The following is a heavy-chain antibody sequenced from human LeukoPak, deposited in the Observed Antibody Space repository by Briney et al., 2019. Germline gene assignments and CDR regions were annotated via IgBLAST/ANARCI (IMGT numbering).Heavy chain of an antibody. V-gene: IGHV4-39*01. J-gene: IGHJ4*02. CDR1: GGXISSSDYY. CDR3: ARLLAAAKTDYFDY. CDR2: GYYSGSP. Sequence: SETLSLTCTVSGGXISSSDYYWAWVRQPPGKGLEWIGSGYYSGSPYYNPSLKSRVTISVDTSRNRFSLKLSSVTAADTAAYYCARLLAAAKTDYFDYWGQGTLVTVSS. D-gene: IGHD6-13*01.